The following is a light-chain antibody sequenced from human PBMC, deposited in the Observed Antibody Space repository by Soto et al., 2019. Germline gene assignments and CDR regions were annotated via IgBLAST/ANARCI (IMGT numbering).Light chain of an antibody. CDR3: QQYDRWPVT. J-gene: IGKJ4*01. Sequence: EIVLTQSPATLSVSPGERATLSCTASQSISGHLDWYQQKPGQAPRLLIYDASTRATGIPDRFSGSGSGAEFTLTIDRLQSADFAVYYCQQYDRWPVTFGGGTKVDIK. CDR2: DAS. V-gene: IGKV3-15*01. CDR1: QSISGH.